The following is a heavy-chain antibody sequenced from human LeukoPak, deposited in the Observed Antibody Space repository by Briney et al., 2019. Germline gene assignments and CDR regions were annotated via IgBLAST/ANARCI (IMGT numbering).Heavy chain of an antibody. J-gene: IGHJ6*02. V-gene: IGHV3-30-3*01. CDR1: GFTFSSYA. D-gene: IGHD2-2*01. CDR3: ARVIPVPAANLYGMDV. Sequence: PGRSLRLSCAASGFTFSSYAMHWVRQAPGKGLEWVAVISYDGSNKYYADSVKGRFTISRDNSKNTLYLQMNSLRAEDTAVYYCARVIPVPAANLYGMDVWGQGTTVTVSS. CDR2: ISYDGSNK.